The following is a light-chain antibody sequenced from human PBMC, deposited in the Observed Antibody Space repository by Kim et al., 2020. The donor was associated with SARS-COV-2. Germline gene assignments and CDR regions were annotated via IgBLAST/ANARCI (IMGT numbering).Light chain of an antibody. V-gene: IGLV7-46*01. J-gene: IGLJ2*01. Sequence: VTLTIGSRSGAVRSGHAGYYFQQKPRQAPSILIYDTNHRYAWTPALFSGSLVGGKAALTLSGAQHEEEADYCCLLSNSGALVVFGGGTQLTVL. CDR1: SGAVRSGHA. CDR3: LLSNSGALVV. CDR2: DTN.